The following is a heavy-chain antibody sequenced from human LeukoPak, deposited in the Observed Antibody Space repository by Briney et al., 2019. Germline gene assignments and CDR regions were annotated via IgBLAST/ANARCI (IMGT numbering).Heavy chain of an antibody. D-gene: IGHD3-22*01. V-gene: IGHV3-30*02. J-gene: IGHJ6*03. Sequence: PGGSLRLSCAASGFTFRSYGMHWVRQAPGKGLEWVAFIRYDGSNKYYADSVKGRFTISRDNSKNTLYLQMNSLRAEDTAVYYCAKDEKVMTPRQGTCMDVWGKGTTVTVSS. CDR3: AKDEKVMTPRQGTCMDV. CDR2: IRYDGSNK. CDR1: GFTFRSYG.